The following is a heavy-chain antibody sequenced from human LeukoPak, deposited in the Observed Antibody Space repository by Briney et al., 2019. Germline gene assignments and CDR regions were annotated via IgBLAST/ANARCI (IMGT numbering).Heavy chain of an antibody. CDR2: IYHSGST. D-gene: IGHD3-10*01. CDR1: GYSISSGYY. J-gene: IGHJ4*02. V-gene: IGHV4-38-2*02. Sequence: SETLSLTCTVSGYSISSGYYWGWIRQPPGKGLEWIGSIYHSGSTYYNPSLKSRVTISVDTSKNQFSLKLSSVTAADTAVYYCARVAGSWGSGSYQFDYWGQGTLVTVSS. CDR3: ARVAGSWGSGSYQFDY.